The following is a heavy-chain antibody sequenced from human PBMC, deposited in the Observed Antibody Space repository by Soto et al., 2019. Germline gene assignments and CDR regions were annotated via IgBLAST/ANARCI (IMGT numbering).Heavy chain of an antibody. V-gene: IGHV4-59*01. Sequence: SETLSLTCTVSGGSISSYYWSWIRQPPGKGLEWIGYIYYSGSTKYNPSLKSRVTISVDTSKNQFSLKLSSVTAADTAVYSCARGGGYCRGGSCYHFDYWGQGTLVTVSS. CDR3: ARGGGYCRGGSCYHFDY. CDR1: GGSISSYY. J-gene: IGHJ4*02. CDR2: IYYSGST. D-gene: IGHD2-15*01.